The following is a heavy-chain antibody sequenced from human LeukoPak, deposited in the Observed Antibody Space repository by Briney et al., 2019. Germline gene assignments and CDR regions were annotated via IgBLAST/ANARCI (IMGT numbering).Heavy chain of an antibody. D-gene: IGHD6-13*01. V-gene: IGHV3-21*01. CDR1: GFTLRSYV. CDR3: ARVADGSSWRFDY. CDR2: ISSSSSYI. Sequence: PGGSLRLSCVASGFTLRSYVMNWVRQTPGKGLEWVSSISSSSSYIYYADSVKGRFTISRDNAKNSLYLQMNSLRAEDTAVYYCARVADGSSWRFDYWGQGTLVTVSS. J-gene: IGHJ4*02.